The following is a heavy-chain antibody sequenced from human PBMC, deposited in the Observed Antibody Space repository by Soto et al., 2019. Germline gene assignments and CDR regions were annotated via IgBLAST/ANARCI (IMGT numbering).Heavy chain of an antibody. J-gene: IGHJ4*02. D-gene: IGHD6-19*01. CDR3: ARAVIAVAGYFDY. CDR2: ISYDGSNK. CDR1: GFTFSSYA. Sequence: QVQLVESGGGVVQPGRSLRLSCAASGFTFSSYAMHWVRQAPGKGLEWVAVISYDGSNKYYADSVKGRFTISRDNSKNTLYLQMNSLSAEDTAVYYCARAVIAVAGYFDYWGQGTLVTVSS. V-gene: IGHV3-30-3*01.